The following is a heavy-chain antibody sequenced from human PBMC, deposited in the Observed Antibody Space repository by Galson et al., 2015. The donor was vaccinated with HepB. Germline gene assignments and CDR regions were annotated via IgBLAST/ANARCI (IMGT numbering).Heavy chain of an antibody. CDR2: INPSGGST. Sequence: SVKVSCKASGYTFTSYYMHWVRQAPGQGLEWMGIINPSGGSTSYAQKFQGRVTMTRDTSTSTVYMELSSLRSEDTAVYYCAVSGIAVAGIAPYYYYCGMDVWGQGTTVTVSS. CDR3: AVSGIAVAGIAPYYYYCGMDV. V-gene: IGHV1-46*03. D-gene: IGHD6-19*01. J-gene: IGHJ6*02. CDR1: GYTFTSYY.